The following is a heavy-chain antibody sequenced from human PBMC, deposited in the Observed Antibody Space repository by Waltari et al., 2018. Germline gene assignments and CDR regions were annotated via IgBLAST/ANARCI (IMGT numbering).Heavy chain of an antibody. J-gene: IGHJ6*02. D-gene: IGHD6-6*01. Sequence: EMQLLESGGALVQPGGSLRLSCAASGFPFSTYTMNWFRPAPGQGLAWVAVMTASGLRDYGDSVKGRFIISRDNSKNTLYLEMYRLRVEDTARYYCAKDEGARLAPTFGMDAWGQGTTVIVS. CDR2: MTASGLR. CDR3: AKDEGARLAPTFGMDA. V-gene: IGHV3-23*01. CDR1: GFPFSTYT.